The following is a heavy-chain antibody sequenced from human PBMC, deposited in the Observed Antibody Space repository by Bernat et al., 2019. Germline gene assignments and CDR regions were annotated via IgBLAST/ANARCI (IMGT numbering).Heavy chain of an antibody. J-gene: IGHJ5*02. V-gene: IGHV3-21*01. D-gene: IGHD2-21*02. CDR3: ARSSDDYWFDP. Sequence: EVQLVESGGGLVKPGGSLRLSCAASGFTFSSYSMNWVRQAPGKGLEWVSSISSSSSYIYYTDSVKGRFTISRDNAKNSLYLQMNSLRAEDTAVYYCARSSDDYWFDPWGQGTLVTVSS. CDR2: ISSSSSYI. CDR1: GFTFSSYS.